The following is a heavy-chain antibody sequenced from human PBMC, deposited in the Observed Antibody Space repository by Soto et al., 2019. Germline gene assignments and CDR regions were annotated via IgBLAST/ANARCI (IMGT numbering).Heavy chain of an antibody. CDR1: GFTFSSYA. CDR2: ISYDGSIK. Sequence: QVQLVESGGGVVQPGRSLTLSCAASGFTFSSYAMHWVRQAPGKGLEWVAVISYDGSIKYYADSVKGRFTISRDNSKNTLYLQMNSLRAEDTAVYYCARADYGGDYFDYWGQGTLVTVSS. J-gene: IGHJ4*02. D-gene: IGHD4-17*01. CDR3: ARADYGGDYFDY. V-gene: IGHV3-30-3*01.